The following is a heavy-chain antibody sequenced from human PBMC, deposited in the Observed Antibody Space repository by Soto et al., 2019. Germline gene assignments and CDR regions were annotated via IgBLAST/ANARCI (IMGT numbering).Heavy chain of an antibody. CDR1: GGSLSSCNW. V-gene: IGHV4-4*02. CDR2: IYRYGST. Sequence: QVQLQESGPRLVKPSGTLSLTCAVYGGSLSSCNWWSWVRQPPGKGLEWIGEIYRYGSTSYNPSPKSRVSIAVDKSKNQISLKMTSLTAADMAVYFCSEGGRPGQIDWFDPWGQGILVTVSS. CDR3: SEGGRPGQIDWFDP. J-gene: IGHJ5*02. D-gene: IGHD2-21*01.